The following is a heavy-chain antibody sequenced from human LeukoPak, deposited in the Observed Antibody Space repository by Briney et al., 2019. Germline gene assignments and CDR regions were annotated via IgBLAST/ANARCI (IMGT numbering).Heavy chain of an antibody. CDR2: MKQDGSER. D-gene: IGHD6-19*01. J-gene: IGHJ4*02. CDR1: GFTFSTYW. V-gene: IGHV3-7*02. CDR3: ARVDYSGWLT. Sequence: PGGSLRLSCAASGFTFSTYWMTWVRQAPGKGLEWVANMKQDGSERNYVDSVKGRFTISRDNAKNSLYLQMNSLRAEDTAVYYCARVDYSGWLTWGQGTLVTVSS.